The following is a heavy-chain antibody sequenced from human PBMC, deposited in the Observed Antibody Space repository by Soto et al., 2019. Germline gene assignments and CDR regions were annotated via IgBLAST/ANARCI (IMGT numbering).Heavy chain of an antibody. J-gene: IGHJ4*02. CDR3: ARDLRRDGYNYYY. D-gene: IGHD5-12*01. V-gene: IGHV3-21*01. CDR2: ISSSSSYI. CDR1: GFTFSSYS. Sequence: ESGGGLVKPGGSLRLSCAASGFTFSSYSMNWVRQAPGKGLEWVSSISSSSSYIYYADSVKGRFTISRDNAKNSLYLQMNSLRAEDTAVYYCARDLRRDGYNYYYWGQGTLVTVSS.